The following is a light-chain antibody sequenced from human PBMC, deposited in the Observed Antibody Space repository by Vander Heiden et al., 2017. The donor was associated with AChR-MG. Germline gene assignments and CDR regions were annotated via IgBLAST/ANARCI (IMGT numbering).Light chain of an antibody. CDR3: RQALQTPWT. CDR1: QSLLHSNGYKY. J-gene: IGKJ1*01. CDR2: MGS. V-gene: IGKV2-28*01. Sequence: DIVVTQSPLSLSVTPGQPASISCRSSQSLLHSNGYKYLDWYLQKPGLSPQLLIYMGSNRASGVPDRFSGSGSGTDFTLKISRVEAEDVGVYYCRQALQTPWTFGQGTKVEIK.